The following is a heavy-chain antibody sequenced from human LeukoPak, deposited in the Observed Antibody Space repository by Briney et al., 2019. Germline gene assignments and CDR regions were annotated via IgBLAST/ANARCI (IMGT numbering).Heavy chain of an antibody. V-gene: IGHV4-34*01. CDR2: MNHSGSN. D-gene: IGHD1-7*01. J-gene: IGHJ5*02. CDR1: GGSFSGYC. CDR3: ARRRANRNYFWFDP. Sequence: SETLSLTCAVHGGSFSGYCWSWIRQPPGKGLEWIGEMNHSGSNDYNPSLKSRVNITVDTSKNKFSLMLSSVTAADTAVYCCARRRANRNYFWFDPWGQGTLVTVSS.